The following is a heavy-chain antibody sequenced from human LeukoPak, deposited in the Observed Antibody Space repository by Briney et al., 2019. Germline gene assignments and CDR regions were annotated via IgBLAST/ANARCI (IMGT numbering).Heavy chain of an antibody. CDR2: IKQDGSEK. V-gene: IGHV3-7*01. CDR1: GFTFSSYW. Sequence: GGSLRLSCAASGFTFSSYWMSWVRQAPGKGLEWVANIKQDGSEKYYVDSVKGRFTISRDNAKNSLYLQMNSLRAEDTAVYYCARGGGYSGHDYSFAFDIWGQGTMVTVSS. CDR3: ARGGGYSGHDYSFAFDI. D-gene: IGHD5-12*01. J-gene: IGHJ3*02.